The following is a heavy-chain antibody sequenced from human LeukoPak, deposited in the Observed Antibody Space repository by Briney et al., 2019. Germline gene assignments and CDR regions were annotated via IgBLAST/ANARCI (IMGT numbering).Heavy chain of an antibody. CDR1: GGSISSYY. J-gene: IGHJ6*03. CDR2: IYYSGST. V-gene: IGHV4-39*01. CDR3: ARRSKPKYYDILTGYYPYYYYYYMDV. D-gene: IGHD3-9*01. Sequence: SETLSLTCTVSGGSISSYYWGWIRQPPGKGLEWIGSIYYSGSTYYNPSLKSRVTISVDTSKNQFSLKLSSVTAADTAVYYCARRSKPKYYDILTGYYPYYYYYYMDVWGKGTTVTISS.